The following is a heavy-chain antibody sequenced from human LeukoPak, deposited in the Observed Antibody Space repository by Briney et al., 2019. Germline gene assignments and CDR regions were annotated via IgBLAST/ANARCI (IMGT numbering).Heavy chain of an antibody. CDR2: INGGSGNT. Sequence: ASVKVSCKASGYTFTDYAMHWLRQAPGQRLDWMGWINGGSGNTKYSPEFQGRVTITRDTSASTAYMELSSLRSEDTAVYYCANPRYDSSGYYYVDWGQGTLVTVSS. D-gene: IGHD3-22*01. V-gene: IGHV1-3*01. CDR3: ANPRYDSSGYYYVD. CDR1: GYTFTDYA. J-gene: IGHJ4*02.